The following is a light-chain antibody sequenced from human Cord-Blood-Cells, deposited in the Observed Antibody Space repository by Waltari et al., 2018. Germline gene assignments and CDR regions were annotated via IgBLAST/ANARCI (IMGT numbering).Light chain of an antibody. CDR2: LGS. Sequence: DIVMTQSPLSLPVTPGEPASISCRSSQSLLHSNGYNYLDWYLQKPGQSPQLLIYLGSNRASGVPDRFIGSGSGTDCTLKISRVEAEDVGVYYCMQALQTPLTFGGGTKVEIK. V-gene: IGKV2-28*01. CDR1: QSLLHSNGYNY. J-gene: IGKJ4*01. CDR3: MQALQTPLT.